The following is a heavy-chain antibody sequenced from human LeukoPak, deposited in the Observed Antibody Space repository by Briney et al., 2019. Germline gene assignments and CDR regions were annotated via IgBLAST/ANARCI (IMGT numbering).Heavy chain of an antibody. Sequence: QPGGSLRLSCAASGSTFSTYWMTWVRQAPGKGLEWVANMKGDGSEIHYVDSVKGRFTISRDNAKNSLYLQMNYLRAEDTAVYYCARPAYTAAYDLWGQGTMVTVSS. J-gene: IGHJ3*01. D-gene: IGHD3-16*01. CDR3: ARPAYTAAYDL. CDR1: GSTFSTYW. CDR2: MKGDGSEI. V-gene: IGHV3-7*01.